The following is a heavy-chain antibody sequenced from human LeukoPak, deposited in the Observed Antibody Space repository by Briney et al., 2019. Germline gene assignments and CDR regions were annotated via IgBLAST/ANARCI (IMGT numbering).Heavy chain of an antibody. J-gene: IGHJ4*02. CDR3: AKDGYSSSWYNDY. D-gene: IGHD6-13*01. Sequence: GGSLRLSCAASGFTFSSYAMSWVRRAPGKGLEWVSVISGSGDNTYYADSVKGRLTISRDNSKNTLYLQMNSLRGEDTAVYYCAKDGYSSSWYNDYWGQGTLVTVSS. CDR2: ISGSGDNT. V-gene: IGHV3-23*01. CDR1: GFTFSSYA.